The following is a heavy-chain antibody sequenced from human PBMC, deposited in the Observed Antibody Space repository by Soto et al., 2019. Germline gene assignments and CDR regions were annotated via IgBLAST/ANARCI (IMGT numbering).Heavy chain of an antibody. CDR3: ARDKRDLRFLEWSYYFDY. J-gene: IGHJ4*02. D-gene: IGHD3-3*01. V-gene: IGHV3-30-3*01. CDR1: GFTFSSWA. CDR2: ISYDGSNK. Sequence: QVQLVESGGGVVQPGRSLRLSCAASGFTFSSWAMHWVRQAPGKGLEWVALISYDGSNKYYADSVKGRFTNSRDNSKNTLYLQMNSLRAEDTAVYYCARDKRDLRFLEWSYYFDYWGQGTLVTVSS.